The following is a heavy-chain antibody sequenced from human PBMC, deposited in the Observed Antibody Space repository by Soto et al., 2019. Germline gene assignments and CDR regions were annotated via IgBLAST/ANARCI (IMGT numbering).Heavy chain of an antibody. J-gene: IGHJ6*02. CDR2: IIPIFGTA. CDR1: GGTFSSYA. D-gene: IGHD6-13*01. V-gene: IGHV1-69*13. Sequence: SVKVSCKASGGTFSSYAISWVRQAPGQGLEWMGGIIPIFGTANYAQKFQGRVTITADESTSTAYMELSSLRSEDTAVYYCASCWVYPDYYYYGMDVWGQGTTVTVSS. CDR3: ASCWVYPDYYYYGMDV.